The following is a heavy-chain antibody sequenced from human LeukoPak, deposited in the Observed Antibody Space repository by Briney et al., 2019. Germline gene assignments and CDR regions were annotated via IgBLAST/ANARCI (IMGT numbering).Heavy chain of an antibody. CDR1: GGSISSYY. CDR2: IYTSGST. V-gene: IGHV4-4*07. J-gene: IGHJ3*01. D-gene: IGHD4-17*01. Sequence: PSETLSLTCTVSGGSISSYYWSWIRQPAGKGLEWIGRIYTSGSTNYNPSLKSRVTMSVDTSKNQFSLKLSSVTAADTAGHYCARDGWYGDYIYAIDVWGQGTMVTVSS. CDR3: ARDGWYGDYIYAIDV.